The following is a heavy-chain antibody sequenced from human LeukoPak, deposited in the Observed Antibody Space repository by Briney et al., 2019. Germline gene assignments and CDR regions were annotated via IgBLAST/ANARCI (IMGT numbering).Heavy chain of an antibody. V-gene: IGHV3-21*01. CDR3: ARDKGSSSTSSFDY. CDR1: GFTFSSYS. CDR2: ISSSSSYI. D-gene: IGHD2-2*01. Sequence: GGSLRLSCAASGFTFSSYSMNWVRQAPGKGLEWVSSISSSSSYIYYADSVKGRFTISRDNAKNSLYLQMNSLRAEDTAVYYCARDKGSSSTSSFDYWGQGTLVTVSP. J-gene: IGHJ4*02.